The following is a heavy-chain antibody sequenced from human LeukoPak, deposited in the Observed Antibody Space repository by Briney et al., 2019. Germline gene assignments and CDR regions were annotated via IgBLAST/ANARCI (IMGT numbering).Heavy chain of an antibody. Sequence: GGSLRLSYAASGFTFDDYARHWVRHAAGKGLEWVSGICWNIGIIGYADSVTGRFTLSTDNAKNSLYLQMNSLRAEDTALYYCAKDRYGGKGLDYWGQGTLVTVSS. CDR1: GFTFDDYA. CDR3: AKDRYGGKGLDY. V-gene: IGHV3-9*01. D-gene: IGHD4-23*01. CDR2: ICWNIGII. J-gene: IGHJ4*02.